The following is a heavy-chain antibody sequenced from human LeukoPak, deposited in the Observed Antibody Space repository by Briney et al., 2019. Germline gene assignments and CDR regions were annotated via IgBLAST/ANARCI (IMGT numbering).Heavy chain of an antibody. V-gene: IGHV1-18*01. CDR3: ARVWIAAAGKSGNVYYSDY. J-gene: IGHJ4*02. Sequence: ASVKVSCKASGYTFTSYGISWVRQAPGQGLEWMGWISAYNGNTNYAQKLQGRVTMTTDTSTSTAYMELRSLRSDDTAVYYCARVWIAAAGKSGNVYYSDYWGQGTLVTVSS. CDR2: ISAYNGNT. CDR1: GYTFTSYG. D-gene: IGHD6-13*01.